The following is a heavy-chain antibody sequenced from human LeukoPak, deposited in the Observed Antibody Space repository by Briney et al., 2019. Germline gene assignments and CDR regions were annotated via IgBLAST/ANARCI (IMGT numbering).Heavy chain of an antibody. Sequence: ASVKVSCKTSGYTFTSYGVSWVRQAPEQGPEWMGWISTYNGNTNYAQNFQGRVTMTTDTSTSTAYMEVRSLRSDDTAVYYCARDLTIAAAGTYGYWGQGTLVAVSS. D-gene: IGHD6-13*01. CDR1: GYTFTSYG. CDR2: ISTYNGNT. V-gene: IGHV1-18*01. J-gene: IGHJ4*02. CDR3: ARDLTIAAAGTYGY.